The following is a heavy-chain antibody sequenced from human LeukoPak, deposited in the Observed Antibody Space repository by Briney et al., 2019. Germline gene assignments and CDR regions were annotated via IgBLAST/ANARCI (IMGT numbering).Heavy chain of an antibody. D-gene: IGHD1-26*01. CDR2: MSPNNGNT. J-gene: IGHJ5*02. Sequence: GASVKVSCKASGYTFTGYYMHWVRQAPGQGLEWMGWMSPNNGNTDYAHKFQGRLMMTSDTSISTAYLELSSLRSEDTAVYYCATKRRELPNGAFDQWGQGTLVTVSS. CDR1: GYTFTGYY. V-gene: IGHV1-2*07. CDR3: ATKRRELPNGAFDQ.